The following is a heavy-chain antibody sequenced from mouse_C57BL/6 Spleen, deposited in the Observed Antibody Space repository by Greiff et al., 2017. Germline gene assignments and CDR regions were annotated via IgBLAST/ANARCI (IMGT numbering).Heavy chain of an antibody. V-gene: IGHV1-15*01. J-gene: IGHJ3*01. D-gene: IGHD2-4*01. CDR1: GYTFTDYE. CDR2: IDPETGGT. CDR3: TRKGAIYYDYAWFAY. Sequence: QVQLQQSGAELVRPGASVTLSCKASGYTFTDYEMHWVKQTPVHGLEWIGAIDPETGGTAYNQKFKGKAILTAAKSSSTAYMELRSLTSEDSAVYYCTRKGAIYYDYAWFAYWGQGTLVTVSA.